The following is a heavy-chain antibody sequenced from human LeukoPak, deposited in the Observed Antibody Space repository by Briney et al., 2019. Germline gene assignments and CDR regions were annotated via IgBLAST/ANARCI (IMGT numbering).Heavy chain of an antibody. J-gene: IGHJ5*02. Sequence: ASVKVSCKASGYTFTSYGISWVRQAPGQGLEWMGWISAYNANTNYAQKLLGRVTMTTDTSTSTAYMELRSLRSGDTAVYYCARDRVYGSGSPNWFDPWGQGTLVTVSS. CDR2: ISAYNANT. CDR3: ARDRVYGSGSPNWFDP. V-gene: IGHV1-18*01. D-gene: IGHD3-10*01. CDR1: GYTFTSYG.